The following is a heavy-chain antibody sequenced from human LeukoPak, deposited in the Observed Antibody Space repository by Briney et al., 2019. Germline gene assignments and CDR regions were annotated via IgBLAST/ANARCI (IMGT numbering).Heavy chain of an antibody. CDR2: IKEDGSKT. CDR3: SRSLNY. J-gene: IGHJ4*02. V-gene: IGHV3-7*01. CDR1: GFTFSGSW. Sequence: GGSLRLSCAASGFTFSGSWMDWVRQAPGKGLEWVANIKEDGSKTYYVDSAKGRFTISRDNVKSSLYLQSDSLRVEDTAIYYCSRSLNYWGQGTLVTVSS.